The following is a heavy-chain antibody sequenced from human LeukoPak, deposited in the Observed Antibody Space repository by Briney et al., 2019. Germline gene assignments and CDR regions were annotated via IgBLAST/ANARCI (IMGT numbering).Heavy chain of an antibody. CDR1: GFTFSSYA. Sequence: GGSLRLSCAASGFTFSSYAMHWVRQAPGKGLEWVAVISYDGSNKYYADSVKGRFTISRDNSKNTLYLQMNSLRAEDTAVYYCAKGPSSTSIEIDYWGQGTLVTVSS. D-gene: IGHD6-13*01. V-gene: IGHV3-30-3*01. CDR3: AKGPSSTSIEIDY. J-gene: IGHJ4*02. CDR2: ISYDGSNK.